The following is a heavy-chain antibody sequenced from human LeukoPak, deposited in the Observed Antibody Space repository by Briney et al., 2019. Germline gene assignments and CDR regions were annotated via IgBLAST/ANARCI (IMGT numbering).Heavy chain of an antibody. D-gene: IGHD6-19*01. J-gene: IGHJ4*02. V-gene: IGHV1-69*05. CDR2: SIPIFGTA. CDR1: GGTFSSYA. CDR3: ARETTEYSSGWYKVEGYFDY. Sequence: SVKVSCKASGGTFSSYAISWVRQAPGQGLEWMGRSIPIFGTANYAQKCQDRVTIITDESTSTAYKELSSLRSEDTAVYYCARETTEYSSGWYKVEGYFDYWGQGTLVTVSS.